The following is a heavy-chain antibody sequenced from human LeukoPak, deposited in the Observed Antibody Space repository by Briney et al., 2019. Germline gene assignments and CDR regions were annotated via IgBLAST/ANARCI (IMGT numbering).Heavy chain of an antibody. J-gene: IGHJ4*02. CDR3: ARGEWELPAPFDY. CDR1: GYTFTSYA. V-gene: IGHV1-3*03. D-gene: IGHD1-26*01. Sequence: ASVKVSCKASGYTFTSYAMHWVRQAPGQRLEWMGWINAGNGNTKYSQEFQGRVTITRDTSASTAYMELSSLRSEDMAVYYCARGEWELPAPFDYWGQGTLVTVSS. CDR2: INAGNGNT.